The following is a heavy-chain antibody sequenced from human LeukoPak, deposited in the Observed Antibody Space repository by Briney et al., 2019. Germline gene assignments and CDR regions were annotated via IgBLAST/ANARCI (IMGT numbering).Heavy chain of an antibody. V-gene: IGHV4-39*07. CDR3: AREYSSGWENWFDP. D-gene: IGHD6-19*01. CDR2: INHSGNS. J-gene: IGHJ5*02. Sequence: SETLSLTCTVSGVSISSSNSYWGWIRQPPGKGLEWIGEINHSGNSNYNPSLKSRVTISVDTSKNQFSLKLSSVTAADTAVYYCAREYSSGWENWFDPWGQGTLVTVSS. CDR1: GVSISSSNSY.